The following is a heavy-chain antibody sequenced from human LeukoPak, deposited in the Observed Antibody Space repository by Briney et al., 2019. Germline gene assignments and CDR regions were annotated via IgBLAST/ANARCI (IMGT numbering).Heavy chain of an antibody. CDR3: AKAPVTTCSGAYCYPFDY. CDR1: GITFSSYG. J-gene: IGHJ4*02. CDR2: ISVSGNT. D-gene: IGHD2-15*01. V-gene: IGHV3-23*01. Sequence: HSGGSLRLSCAASGITFSSYGMSWVRQAPGKGLEWVSAISVSGNTYHADSVKGRFTISRDSYKNTLYLQMNSLRAEDAAVYYCAKAPVTTCSGAYCYPFDYWGQGTLVTVSS.